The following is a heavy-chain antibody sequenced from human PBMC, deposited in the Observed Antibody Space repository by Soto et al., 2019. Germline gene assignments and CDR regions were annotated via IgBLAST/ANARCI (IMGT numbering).Heavy chain of an antibody. CDR2: IIPIFGTA. CDR1: GGTFSRHA. Sequence: QVQLVQSGAEVRKPGSSVKVSCKASGGTFSRHAISWVRQAPGQGLEWMGGIIPIFGTANHAQKFQGRVTIIADGSTSTAYMELSSLRSEDTAIYYCARWWGYATSDYDYAYWGQGPLVIVSS. D-gene: IGHD3-16*01. J-gene: IGHJ4*02. CDR3: ARWWGYATSDYDYAY. V-gene: IGHV1-69*01.